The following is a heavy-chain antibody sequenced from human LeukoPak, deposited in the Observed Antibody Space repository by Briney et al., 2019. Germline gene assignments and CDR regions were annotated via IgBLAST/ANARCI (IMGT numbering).Heavy chain of an antibody. CDR2: INPNSGGT. CDR3: ARDHLPDFWSNFDY. Sequence: ASVKVSCEASGYTFTGYYMHWVRQAPGQGLEWMGWINPNSGGTNYAQKFQGRVTMTRDTSISTAYMELSRLRSDDTAVYYCARDHLPDFWSNFDYWGQGTLVTVSS. J-gene: IGHJ4*02. V-gene: IGHV1-2*02. D-gene: IGHD3-3*01. CDR1: GYTFTGYY.